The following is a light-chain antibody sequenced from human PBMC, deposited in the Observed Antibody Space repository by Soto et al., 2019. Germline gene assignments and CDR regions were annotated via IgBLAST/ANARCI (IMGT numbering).Light chain of an antibody. CDR2: DVS. V-gene: IGLV2-14*03. J-gene: IGLJ2*01. CDR3: CSYTTSSTVL. CDR1: SSDVGGYNY. Sequence: QAASVSGSPGQSITISCTGTSSDVGGYNYVSWYQQHPGKAPKLMIYDVSNRPSGVSNRFSGSKSGNTASLTISGLQAEDEADYYCCSYTTSSTVLFGGGTKLTVL.